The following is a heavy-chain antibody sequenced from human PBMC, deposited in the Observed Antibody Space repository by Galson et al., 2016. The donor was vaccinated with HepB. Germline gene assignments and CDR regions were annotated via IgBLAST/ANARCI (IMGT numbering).Heavy chain of an antibody. CDR1: GFSFSDYW. CDR2: IETAGDT. J-gene: IGHJ6*04. V-gene: IGHV3-13*01. Sequence: SLRLSCAASGFSFSDYWMHWVRQVTGKGLEWVSAIETAGDTYYPDSVKGRFTISRENAKNSLYLQMNDLRAGDTAVYYCARGKSLLTMPWNYGLDVWGKGTAVTVSS. D-gene: IGHD1-1*01. CDR3: ARGKSLLTMPWNYGLDV.